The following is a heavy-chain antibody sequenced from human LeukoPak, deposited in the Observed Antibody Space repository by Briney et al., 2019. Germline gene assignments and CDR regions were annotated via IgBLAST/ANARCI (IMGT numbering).Heavy chain of an antibody. J-gene: IGHJ4*02. Sequence: SETLSLTCAVSGYSISSGYYWGWIRQPPEKGLEWIGSIYHSGSTYYNPSLKSRVTISVDTSKNQFSLKLSSVTAADTAVYYCARGPLWFGELYFDYWGQGTLVTVSS. D-gene: IGHD3-10*01. CDR3: ARGPLWFGELYFDY. V-gene: IGHV4-38-2*01. CDR2: IYHSGST. CDR1: GYSISSGYY.